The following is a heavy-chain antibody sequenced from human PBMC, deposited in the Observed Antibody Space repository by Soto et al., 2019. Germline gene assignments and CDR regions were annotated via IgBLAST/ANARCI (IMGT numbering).Heavy chain of an antibody. V-gene: IGHV3-23*04. CDR1: GFTFSSYA. CDR3: ARDPAGGSFDL. J-gene: IGHJ2*01. CDR2: ILETFTA. D-gene: IGHD3-10*01. Sequence: VDSGGDLVQPGGSLRLSCTASGFTFSSYAMAWLRQSPGKSLEWVSLILETFTADYAASVRGRFTISRDNSRDTLYLQMNNLRAEDTGLYFCARDPAGGSFDLWGRGTLVTVSS.